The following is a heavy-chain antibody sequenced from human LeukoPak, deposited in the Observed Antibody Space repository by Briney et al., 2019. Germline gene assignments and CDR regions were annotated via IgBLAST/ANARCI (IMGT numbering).Heavy chain of an antibody. D-gene: IGHD1-1*01. CDR1: GFTFSSYW. CDR3: AKPYPTLTTSAVLDN. V-gene: IGHV3-7*01. Sequence: PGGSLRLSCVASGFTFSSYWMTWVRQAPGKGLEWVANIKSDGSTKYYVDSVKGRFTISRDNSKNTVYLQINTLRTDDAAIYYCAKPYPTLTTSAVLDNWGQGTLVTVSS. J-gene: IGHJ4*02. CDR2: IKSDGSTK.